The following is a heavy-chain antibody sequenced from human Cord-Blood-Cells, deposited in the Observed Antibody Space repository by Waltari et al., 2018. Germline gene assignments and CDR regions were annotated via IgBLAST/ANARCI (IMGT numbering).Heavy chain of an antibody. CDR1: GGSISSRSYY. V-gene: IGHV4-39*01. CDR3: ARHEDGDYAGY. Sequence: QLQLQESGPGLVKPSETLSLTCTVPGGSISSRSYYWGWIRQPPGKGLEWIGSIYYSGSTYYNPSLKSRVTISVDTSKNQFSLKLSSVTAADTAVYYCARHEDGDYAGYWGQGTLVTVSS. CDR2: IYYSGST. D-gene: IGHD4-17*01. J-gene: IGHJ4*02.